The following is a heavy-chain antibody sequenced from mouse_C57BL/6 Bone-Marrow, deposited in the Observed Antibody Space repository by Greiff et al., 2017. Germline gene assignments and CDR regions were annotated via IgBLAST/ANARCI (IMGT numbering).Heavy chain of an antibody. J-gene: IGHJ2*01. Sequence: VQLQQSGPGMVKPSQSLSLTCTVTGYSITSGYDWHWIRHFPGNKLEWMGYISYSGSTNYNPSLKSRISITHDTSKNHFFLKLNSVTTEDTATYYCARERTTVVPYYFDYWGQGTTLTVSS. D-gene: IGHD1-1*01. CDR1: GYSITSGYD. V-gene: IGHV3-1*01. CDR2: ISYSGST. CDR3: ARERTTVVPYYFDY.